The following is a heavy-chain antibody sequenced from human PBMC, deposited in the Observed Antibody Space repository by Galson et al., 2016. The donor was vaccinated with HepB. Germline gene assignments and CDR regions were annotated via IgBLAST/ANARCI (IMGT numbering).Heavy chain of an antibody. CDR1: GFTFSNYA. V-gene: IGHV3-30-3*01. D-gene: IGHD5-18*01. Sequence: SLRLSCAASGFTFSNYAMHWVRQAPGKGPEWVAVISYDGSNKNYADSVKGRFTISRDNSKNTLYLQMNSLRAEDTAVYYCARVGDDNNTWIQLWSNYYYYGMDVWGQGTTVTVSS. CDR2: ISYDGSNK. J-gene: IGHJ6*02. CDR3: ARVGDDNNTWIQLWSNYYYYGMDV.